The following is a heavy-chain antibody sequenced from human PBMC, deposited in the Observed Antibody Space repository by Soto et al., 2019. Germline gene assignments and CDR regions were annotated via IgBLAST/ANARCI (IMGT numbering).Heavy chain of an antibody. V-gene: IGHV5-51*01. CDR3: ARHEVASGLYYLDH. CDR1: RYKFSTHR. Sequence: GGSLKISCKGSRYKFSTHRNILVRQMPGKGLEWMGIIYPGDSDTRYSPSFQGQVTISADKSISTAYLQWASLKASDTAIYYCARHEVASGLYYLDHWGPGTLVTVSS. CDR2: IYPGDSDT. J-gene: IGHJ4*02. D-gene: IGHD6-25*01.